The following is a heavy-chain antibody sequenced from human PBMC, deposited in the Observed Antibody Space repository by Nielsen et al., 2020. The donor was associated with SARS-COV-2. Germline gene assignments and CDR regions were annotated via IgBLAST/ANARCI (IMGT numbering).Heavy chain of an antibody. D-gene: IGHD4-17*01. V-gene: IGHV4-39*07. CDR2: IYYSGST. CDR3: ARPDYGDYRYWYFDL. Sequence: GSLRLSCTVSGGSISSSSYYWGWIRQPPGKGLEWIGSIYYSGSTYYNPSLKSRVTISVDTSKNQFSLKLSSVTAADTAVYYCARPDYGDYRYWYFDLWGRGTLVTVSS. J-gene: IGHJ2*01. CDR1: GGSISSSSYY.